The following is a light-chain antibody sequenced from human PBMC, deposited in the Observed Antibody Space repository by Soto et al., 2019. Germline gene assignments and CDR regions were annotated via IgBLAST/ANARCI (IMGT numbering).Light chain of an antibody. J-gene: IGLJ1*01. CDR2: DIN. CDR3: VSFTTKSSYV. CDR1: NSDVGAYIY. Sequence: QSALTQPASVSGSPGQSITISCTGTNSDVGAYIYVSWYQQHPGKAPKLMVYDINNRPSGVSNRFSGSKSANTASLTISGLQADDEADYYCVSFTTKSSYVFG. V-gene: IGLV2-14*03.